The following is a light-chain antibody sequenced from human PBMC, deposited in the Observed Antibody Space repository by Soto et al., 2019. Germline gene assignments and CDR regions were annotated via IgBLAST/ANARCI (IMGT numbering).Light chain of an antibody. J-gene: IGLJ2*01. CDR2: DDR. Sequence: SSELTQPPSVSVAPGQTARVTCGGNNIESKSVHWYQQKPGQAPVLVVHDDRDRPSGIPERFSGSNSGNMATLTISRVEAGDEADYYCQVWDSSSDHVVFGGGTKVTVL. V-gene: IGLV3-21*02. CDR1: NIESKS. CDR3: QVWDSSSDHVV.